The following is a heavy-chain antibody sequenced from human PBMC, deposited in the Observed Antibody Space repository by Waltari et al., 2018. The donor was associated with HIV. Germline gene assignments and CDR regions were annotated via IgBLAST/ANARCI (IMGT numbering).Heavy chain of an antibody. Sequence: QVQLVQSGAEVKKPGSSVKVSCKASGGTVSNYGISWVRRAPGQGLEWMGGIIPMFGTAKYAQKFQGRVTITADESTSTAYMEVSSLRHEDTAVYYCARGKDSSSWYHDSHYYGMDVWGQGTTVTVSS. D-gene: IGHD6-13*01. CDR1: GGTVSNYG. CDR2: IIPMFGTA. CDR3: ARGKDSSSWYHDSHYYGMDV. V-gene: IGHV1-69*01. J-gene: IGHJ6*02.